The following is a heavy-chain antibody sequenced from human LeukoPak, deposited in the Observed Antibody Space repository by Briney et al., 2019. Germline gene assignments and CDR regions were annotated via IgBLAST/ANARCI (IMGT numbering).Heavy chain of an antibody. Sequence: PSEILSLTCTVSGGSISGYYWSWIRQPPGKGLQWIGYIYYNGNTNYNPSLRGRITFSVDTSKNQFSLKLTSVTAADTAAYYCARYYDARALDYWGQGTLATVSS. D-gene: IGHD3-16*01. J-gene: IGHJ4*02. CDR1: GGSISGYY. CDR3: ARYYDARALDY. CDR2: IYYNGNT. V-gene: IGHV4-59*01.